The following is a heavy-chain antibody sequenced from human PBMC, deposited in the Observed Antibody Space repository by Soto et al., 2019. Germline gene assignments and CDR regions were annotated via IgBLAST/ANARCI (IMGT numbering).Heavy chain of an antibody. CDR3: ARTRAATDSLHRFDP. J-gene: IGHJ5*02. Sequence: QVQLVQSGAEVKKPGSSVKVSCKASGGTFSSYPISWVRQAPGQGLEWMGRIIPILNIANYAQKFQGRVTLTADKSKNTAYVELSSLRSDATAVYYCARTRAATDSLHRFDPCGQGTLVPVSS. CDR2: IIPILNIA. D-gene: IGHD2-21*01. V-gene: IGHV1-69*02. CDR1: GGTFSSYP.